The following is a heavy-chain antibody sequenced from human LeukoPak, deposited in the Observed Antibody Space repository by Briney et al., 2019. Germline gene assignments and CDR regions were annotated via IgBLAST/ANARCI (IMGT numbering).Heavy chain of an antibody. Sequence: NPSETPSLTCTVYSGSFSGYYWIWVRQPPGKGLEWIGEINHYGSTNLNPSLKSRVTISVDTSKNQFSLKMGSVTAADTAVYYCARGRPQSLGYWGPVVPVTFSS. V-gene: IGHV4-34*01. CDR3: ARGRPQSLGY. D-gene: IGHD4-11*01. J-gene: IGHJ4*03. CDR1: SGSFSGYY. CDR2: INHYGST.